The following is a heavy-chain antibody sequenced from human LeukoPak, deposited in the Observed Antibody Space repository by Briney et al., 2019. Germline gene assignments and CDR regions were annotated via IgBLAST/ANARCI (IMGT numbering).Heavy chain of an antibody. Sequence: ALRLSCAASGLSFDDNAMHWGRRAPGRGLEWVSAIIWNSGSMCYAASVKGRFTISRDNSKNILFLQMHSLQVEDRAVYYCVRGSDNYDSSGYYYDLGDFWGQGTLVTVSS. V-gene: IGHV3-9*01. J-gene: IGHJ4*02. D-gene: IGHD3-22*01. CDR3: VRGSDNYDSSGYYYDLGDF. CDR1: GLSFDDNA. CDR2: IIWNSGSM.